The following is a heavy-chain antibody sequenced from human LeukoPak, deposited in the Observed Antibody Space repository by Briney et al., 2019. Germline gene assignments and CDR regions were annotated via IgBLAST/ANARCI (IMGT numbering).Heavy chain of an antibody. D-gene: IGHD2-2*01. CDR1: GFTFSSYA. CDR3: AKWYCSTTTCYYDY. CDR2: IYSGGDT. Sequence: GGSLRLSCAASGFTFSSYAMSWVRQAPGKGLEWVSFIYSGGDTKYADSVRGRFTISRDSSKNTLFLQMNSLRAEDTAVYFCAKWYCSTTTCYYDYWGQGTLVTVSS. V-gene: IGHV3-23*03. J-gene: IGHJ4*02.